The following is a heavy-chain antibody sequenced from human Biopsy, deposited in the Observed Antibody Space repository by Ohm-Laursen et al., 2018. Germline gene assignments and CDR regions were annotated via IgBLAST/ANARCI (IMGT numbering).Heavy chain of an antibody. CDR1: GVSISVDGYY. V-gene: IGHV4-31*03. CDR2: IYHSGTT. Sequence: SDILSLTCTVSGVSISVDGYYWAWIRQLPGKGLDWIGYIYHSGTTYYNPSLKSRLTMSVDTSKNEFSLRLRSVTAADTAVYFCATFRASWDTTQGGDYWGQGTLVTVSS. D-gene: IGHD1-26*01. J-gene: IGHJ4*02. CDR3: ATFRASWDTTQGGDY.